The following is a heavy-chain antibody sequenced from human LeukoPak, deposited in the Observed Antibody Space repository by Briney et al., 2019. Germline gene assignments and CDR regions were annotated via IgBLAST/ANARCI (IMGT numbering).Heavy chain of an antibody. D-gene: IGHD3-10*01. Sequence: ASVKVSCKASGYTFTTYYVHWVRQAPGQGLEWMGIINPSGGSTTYAQKFRGRLTMTRDMSTSTVYMELSSLRSDDTAFYYCTRTAAAYYYGSGSYNWFDPWGQGTLVTVSS. CDR1: GYTFTTYY. CDR2: INPSGGST. J-gene: IGHJ5*02. V-gene: IGHV1-46*01. CDR3: TRTAAAYYYGSGSYNWFDP.